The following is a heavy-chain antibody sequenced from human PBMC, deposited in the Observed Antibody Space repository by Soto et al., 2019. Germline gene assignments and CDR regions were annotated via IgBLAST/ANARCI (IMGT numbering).Heavy chain of an antibody. CDR3: ARDRGDYYYYYYMDV. CDR2: IWYDGSNK. CDR1: GFTFSSYG. V-gene: IGHV3-33*01. Sequence: QVQLVESGGGVVQPGRSLRLSCAASGFTFSSYGMHWVRQAPGKGLEWVAVIWYDGSNKYYADSEKGRFTISRDNSKNTLYLQMNSLRAEDTAVYYCARDRGDYYYYYYMDVWGIGTTVTVSS. J-gene: IGHJ6*03. D-gene: IGHD3-10*01.